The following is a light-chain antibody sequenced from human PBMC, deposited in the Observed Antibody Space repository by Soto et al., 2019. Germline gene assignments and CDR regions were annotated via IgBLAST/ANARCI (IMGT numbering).Light chain of an antibody. CDR3: QQYGSSPYT. V-gene: IGKV3-20*01. CDR2: GAS. Sequence: EIVLTQSPGTLSLSPGERATLSCRASQSVSSSYLAWNQKKPGQAPRLLIYGASIRATGIPDRFSGSGSGTDFTLTISRLEPEDFAVYYCQQYGSSPYTFGQGTKLEIK. J-gene: IGKJ2*01. CDR1: QSVSSSY.